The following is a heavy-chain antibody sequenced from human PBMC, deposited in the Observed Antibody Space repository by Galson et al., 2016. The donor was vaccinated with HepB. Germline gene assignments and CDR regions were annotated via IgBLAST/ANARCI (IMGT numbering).Heavy chain of an antibody. CDR1: GYTSSSYW. V-gene: IGHV5-51*01. CDR3: ARRVSNGWLEYYQH. Sequence: QSGAEVKKPGESLKISCEGSGYTSSSYWIGWVRQMPGKGLEWMGIIYLDDSDTRYSPSFQGQVTIAADKSINTAYLQWSGLKAPDTAMYYCARRVSNGWLEYYQHWGQGTLVTVSS. D-gene: IGHD6-19*01. CDR2: IYLDDSDT. J-gene: IGHJ1*01.